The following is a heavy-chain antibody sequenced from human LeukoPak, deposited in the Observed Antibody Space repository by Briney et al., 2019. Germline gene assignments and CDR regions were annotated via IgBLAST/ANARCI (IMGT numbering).Heavy chain of an antibody. CDR3: ARHGYSYGYRGIFDY. D-gene: IGHD5-18*01. CDR1: GGSIINSPYY. V-gene: IGHV4-39*01. J-gene: IGHJ4*02. CDR2: IYYIGNT. Sequence: PSETLSLTCTVSGGSIINSPYYWGWVRQPPGKGLEWIGNIYYIGNTNYNPSLKSRVTISVDASKNQFSLKLSSVTAADTAVYYCARHGYSYGYRGIFDYWGQGTLVTVSS.